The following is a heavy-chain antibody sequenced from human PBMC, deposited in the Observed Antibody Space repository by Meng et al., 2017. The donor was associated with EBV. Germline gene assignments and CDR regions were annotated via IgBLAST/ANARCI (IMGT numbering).Heavy chain of an antibody. D-gene: IGHD5-12*01. CDR3: AHRRNSGYGWDYFDY. V-gene: IGHV2-5*02. J-gene: IGHJ4*02. CDR2: IYWDDDK. CDR1: GFSLSTSGVG. Sequence: QITLKESGPTPLKPTQTPTLTGTFSGFSLSTSGVGVGWIRQPPGKALEWLALIYWDDDKRYSPSLKSRLTITKDTSKNQVVLTMTNMDPVDTATYYCAHRRNSGYGWDYFDYWGQGTLVTVSS.